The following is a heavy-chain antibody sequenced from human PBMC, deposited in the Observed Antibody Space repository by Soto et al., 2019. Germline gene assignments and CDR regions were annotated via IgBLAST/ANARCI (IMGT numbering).Heavy chain of an antibody. D-gene: IGHD3-10*01. CDR2: ISEDGLTT. CDR1: GFYFSVYW. V-gene: IGHV3-74*01. Sequence: PGGSLRLSCSASGFYFSVYWMHWVRQTPGKGPVWVARISEDGLTTNYADSVQGRFIISRDDAKGTLHLQMNRLRVEDTAVYYCTRGPRPDSSATGTYWGQGTQVTVSS. CDR3: TRGPRPDSSATGTY. J-gene: IGHJ4*02.